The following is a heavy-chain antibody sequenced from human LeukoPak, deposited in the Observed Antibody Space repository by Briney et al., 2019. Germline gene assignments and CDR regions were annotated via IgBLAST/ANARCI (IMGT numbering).Heavy chain of an antibody. D-gene: IGHD1-26*01. CDR1: GFTFSSYA. CDR3: AKECNGRRFDFDY. Sequence: GGSLRLSCAASGFTFSSYAMSWVRQAPGKGLEWVSGISGSGDNTYYADSVKGRFTISRDNSKNTLYVQMNSLRVEDTALYYCAKECNGRRFDFDYWGQGTLATVSS. J-gene: IGHJ4*02. CDR2: ISGSGDNT. V-gene: IGHV3-23*01.